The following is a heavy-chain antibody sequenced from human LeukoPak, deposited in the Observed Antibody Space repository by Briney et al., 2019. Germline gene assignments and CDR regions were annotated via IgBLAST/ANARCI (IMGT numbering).Heavy chain of an antibody. CDR1: GFSFSSYW. CDR3: ARDRAPSVYTGYIH. V-gene: IGHV3-7*01. J-gene: IGHJ4*02. D-gene: IGHD3-9*01. Sequence: GGSLRLSCAASGFSFSSYWMSWVRQAPGKGPEWVAKIKEDGSEGYYVDSAKGRFTISRDNAKNTLYLQMNRLRVEDTAVYYCARDRAPSVYTGYIHWGRGTQVTVSS. CDR2: IKEDGSEG.